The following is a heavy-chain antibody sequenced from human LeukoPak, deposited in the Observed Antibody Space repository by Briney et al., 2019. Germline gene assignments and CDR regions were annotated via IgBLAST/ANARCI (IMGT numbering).Heavy chain of an antibody. CDR1: GYTFTSYG. V-gene: IGHV1-18*01. CDR2: ISAYNGNT. D-gene: IGHD2-15*01. Sequence: ASVKVSCKASGYTFTSYGISWVRQAPGQGLEWMGWISAYNGNTNYAQKLQGRVTMTTDTSTSTAYMELRSLRSDDTAVYYCARDSFGGYCSGGSCYFNWFDPWGQGTLVTVSS. J-gene: IGHJ5*02. CDR3: ARDSFGGYCSGGSCYFNWFDP.